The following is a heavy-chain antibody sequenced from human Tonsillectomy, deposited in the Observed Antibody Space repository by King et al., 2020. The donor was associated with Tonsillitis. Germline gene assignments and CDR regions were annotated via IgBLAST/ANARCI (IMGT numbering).Heavy chain of an antibody. D-gene: IGHD3-3*01. CDR3: ARDWGRAYDFGYMDV. CDR2: MYTGGST. J-gene: IGHJ6*03. V-gene: IGHV3-53*04. Sequence: VQLVQSGGGLVQPGGSLRLSCAASGFTVSNSYMSWVRQAPGKGLEWVSVMYTGGSTYYADSVKGRFTISRHNSKNTLYLQMNSLRAEDTAVYYCARDWGRAYDFGYMDVWGKGTTVTVSS. CDR1: GFTVSNSY.